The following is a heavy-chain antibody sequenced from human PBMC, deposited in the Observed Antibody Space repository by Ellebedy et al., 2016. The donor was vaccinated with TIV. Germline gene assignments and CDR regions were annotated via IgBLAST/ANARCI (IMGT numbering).Heavy chain of an antibody. V-gene: IGHV1-2*02. CDR1: GDTIIDHY. CDR3: ARAPGYSSRSKIDS. D-gene: IGHD6-19*01. CDR2: FYPNSGGT. J-gene: IGHJ4*02. Sequence: ASVKVSXXTSGDTIIDHYIHWVRQAPGQGLEWMAWFYPNSGGTDYAQKFQGRVTMTRDSSSTTAYMELSRLTSDDTAVYYCARAPGYSSRSKIDSWGQGTKVTVSS.